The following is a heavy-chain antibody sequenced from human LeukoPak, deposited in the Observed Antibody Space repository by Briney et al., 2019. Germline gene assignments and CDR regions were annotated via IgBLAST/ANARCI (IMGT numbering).Heavy chain of an antibody. CDR1: GGSISSSNW. J-gene: IGHJ4*02. Sequence: SGTLSLTCAVSGGSISSSNWWSWVRPPPGKGLEWIGEIYHTGSTNYNPSLKSRVTISVDKSKNQFSLNLSSVTAADTAMYYCAKGTAAARVGYWGQGTLVTVSS. V-gene: IGHV4-4*02. CDR2: IYHTGST. CDR3: AKGTAAARVGY. D-gene: IGHD2-15*01.